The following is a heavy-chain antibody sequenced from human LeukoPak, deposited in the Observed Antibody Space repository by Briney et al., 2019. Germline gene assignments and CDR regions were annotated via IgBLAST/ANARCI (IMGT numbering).Heavy chain of an antibody. CDR3: ARERRSPGIKCFDP. Sequence: SETLSLTCAVYGGSFSDDSWTWLRQSTGEGLEWIGEINHSGLTKYNPSLKSRVSISVEMSKKQFSLKLTSVTAADTAVYYCARERRSPGIKCFDPWGQGTLVTVSS. V-gene: IGHV4-34*01. CDR1: GGSFSDDS. D-gene: IGHD5-12*01. J-gene: IGHJ5*02. CDR2: INHSGLT.